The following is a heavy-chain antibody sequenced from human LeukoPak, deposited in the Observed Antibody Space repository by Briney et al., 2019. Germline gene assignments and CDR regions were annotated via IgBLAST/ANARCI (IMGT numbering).Heavy chain of an antibody. CDR3: ARPQHGDLYAFDI. V-gene: IGHV3-74*01. J-gene: IGHJ3*02. D-gene: IGHD4-17*01. CDR1: GFTFSSFW. Sequence: GGSLRLSCAASGFTFSSFWMHWVRQAPGKGLVWVSRVNGDRSSTTYADSVKGRFTISRDSAKNTVYLQMNSLRAEDTAVYYCARPQHGDLYAFDIWGHGTMVTVSS. CDR2: VNGDRSST.